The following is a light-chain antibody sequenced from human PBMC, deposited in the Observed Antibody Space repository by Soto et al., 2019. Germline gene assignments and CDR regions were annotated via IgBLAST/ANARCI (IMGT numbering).Light chain of an antibody. Sequence: QSVLTQPRSVSGSPGQSVTISCTGTSSDVGGYNSVSWYQHHPGKALKLMIYDVTKRPSGVPDRFSGSKSGNTASLTISGLQAEDEADYYCCSYAGSRVVFGGGTQLTVL. CDR3: CSYAGSRVV. V-gene: IGLV2-11*01. J-gene: IGLJ2*01. CDR1: SSDVGGYNS. CDR2: DVT.